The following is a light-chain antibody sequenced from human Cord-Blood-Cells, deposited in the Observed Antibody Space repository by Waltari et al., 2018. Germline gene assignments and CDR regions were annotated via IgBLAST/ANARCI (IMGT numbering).Light chain of an antibody. V-gene: IGLV1-44*01. CDR3: AAWDDSLNGSWV. CDR1: SSNIGSNP. Sequence: QSVLTQPPSASGTPGQRVTISCSGSSSNIGSNPVNWYQQLPGTAPKLLIYSNNQRPSGVPDRFSGSKSGTSASPAISGLQSEDEADYYCAAWDDSLNGSWVFGGGTKLTVL. J-gene: IGLJ3*02. CDR2: SNN.